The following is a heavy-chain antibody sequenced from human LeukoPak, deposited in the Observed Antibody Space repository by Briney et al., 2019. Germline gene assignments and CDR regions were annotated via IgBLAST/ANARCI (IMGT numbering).Heavy chain of an antibody. V-gene: IGHV3-21*01. Sequence: GGSLRLSCAASGFTFSSYSMNWVRQAPGRGLEWVSSISSGSSFIYYADSVRGRFSISRDNAKNSLYLQMNSLRAEDTAVYSCAGGELSLDYWGQGTLVTVSS. CDR2: ISSGSSFI. CDR3: AGGELSLDY. D-gene: IGHD3-16*02. J-gene: IGHJ4*02. CDR1: GFTFSSYS.